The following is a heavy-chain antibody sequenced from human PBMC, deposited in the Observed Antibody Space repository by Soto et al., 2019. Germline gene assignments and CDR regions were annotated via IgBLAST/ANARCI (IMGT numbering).Heavy chain of an antibody. D-gene: IGHD1-26*01. Sequence: QVQMQESGPGLVKPSQTLSLRCAVSGDSISRSGYYWHWIRQHPVRGLEWLVYMHSGSTYYNPSLKGRINMSVDTSKNHFSLELTSVTAADTAVYYCARGSRTFRWDNWFDPWGQGTLVTVSS. CDR3: ARGSRTFRWDNWFDP. V-gene: IGHV4-31*11. CDR2: MHSGST. CDR1: GDSISRSGYY. J-gene: IGHJ5*02.